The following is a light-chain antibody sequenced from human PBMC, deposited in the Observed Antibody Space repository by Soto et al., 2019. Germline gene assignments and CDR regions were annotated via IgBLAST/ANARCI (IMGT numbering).Light chain of an antibody. J-gene: IGKJ4*02. CDR1: QDISSY. Sequence: IQLTQSPSSLSASVGDRVTITCRASQDISSYLAWYQQKPGKAPKLLIYAASTLQSGVPSRFSGSGSGTDFTLTISSLQPEDFATYYCQQPNTYPLTFGRVTKVDIK. CDR2: AAS. CDR3: QQPNTYPLT. V-gene: IGKV1-9*01.